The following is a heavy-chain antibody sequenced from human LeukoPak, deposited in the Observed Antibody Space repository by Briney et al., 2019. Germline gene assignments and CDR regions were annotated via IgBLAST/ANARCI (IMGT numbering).Heavy chain of an antibody. V-gene: IGHV1-46*01. J-gene: IGHJ4*02. D-gene: IGHD3-16*01. CDR1: GYTFTNYY. CDR3: ARDIGSLGDY. CDR2: INPSDGKT. Sequence: ASVKVSCKASGYTFTNYYMHWVRQAPGQGLEWMGIINPSDGKTSYAQKFQGRVTMTRDTSTSTVYMELSSLRSEDTAVYYCARDIGSLGDYWGQGTLVTVSS.